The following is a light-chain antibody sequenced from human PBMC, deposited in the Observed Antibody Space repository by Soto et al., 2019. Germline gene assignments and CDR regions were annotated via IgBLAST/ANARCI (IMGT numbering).Light chain of an antibody. J-gene: IGKJ2*01. CDR3: QQRRNWPPT. CDR2: GTS. CDR1: QSVGSY. Sequence: EIVLTQSPATLSLSPGERATLSCRASQSVGSYLVWYQQKPGQAPRLLIYGTSNRATAIPARFSGSGSGTDFTLTVSSLEPEDFAVYYCQQRRNWPPTFGQGTKLEIK. V-gene: IGKV3-11*01.